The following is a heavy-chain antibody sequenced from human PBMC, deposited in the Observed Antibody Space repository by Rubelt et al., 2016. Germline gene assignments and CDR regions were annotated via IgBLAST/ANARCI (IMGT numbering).Heavy chain of an antibody. CDR2: IIPIFGTG. CDR3: ARVQSAYYAFDI. V-gene: IGHV1-69*06. D-gene: IGHD3-10*01. J-gene: IGHJ3*02. Sequence: QVQLVQSGAEVKKPGSSVKVSCKASGGTFSSYAIRWVRQAPGQGLEWLGGIIPIFGTGNYVKKFQGRVTITADKATSTAYMELSSLRSEDTAVYYCARVQSAYYAFDIWGQGTMVTVSS. CDR1: GGTFSSYA.